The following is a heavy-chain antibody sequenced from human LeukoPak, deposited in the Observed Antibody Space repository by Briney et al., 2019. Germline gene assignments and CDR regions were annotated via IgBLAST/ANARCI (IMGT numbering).Heavy chain of an antibody. CDR2: VYASRSA. D-gene: IGHD3-22*01. J-gene: IGHJ3*02. CDR1: GDSISSYY. Sequence: PSETLSLTCSVSGDSISSYYWTWIRQPAGKGLEWIGRVYASRSANYNPSLKSRVTMSVDTSKNQFSLKLSSVTAADTAVYYCARNYYDSSGDYAFDIWGQGTMVTVSS. V-gene: IGHV4-4*07. CDR3: ARNYYDSSGDYAFDI.